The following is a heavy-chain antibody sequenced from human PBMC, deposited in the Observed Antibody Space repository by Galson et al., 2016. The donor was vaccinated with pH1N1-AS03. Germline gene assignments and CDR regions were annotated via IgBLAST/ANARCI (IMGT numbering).Heavy chain of an antibody. D-gene: IGHD2-2*01. CDR2: ISRSSTYI. CDR3: ARTFPGRVVVVAAAMQEGPDY. CDR1: GFTFSGYS. J-gene: IGHJ4*02. V-gene: IGHV3-21*03. Sequence: LRLSCAASGFTFSGYSMNWFRQAPGKGLEWVSSISRSSTYIHYADSVKGRFTISRDNAKNSLFLQMHSLRAEDTAVYYCARTFPGRVVVVAAAMQEGPDYRGQGTLVTVSS.